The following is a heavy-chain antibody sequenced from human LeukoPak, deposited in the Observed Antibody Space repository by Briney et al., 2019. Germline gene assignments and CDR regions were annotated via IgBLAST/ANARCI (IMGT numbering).Heavy chain of an antibody. Sequence: ASETLSLTCTVSGGSISSYYWSWIRQPPGKGLEWIGYIYYSGSTNYNPSLKSRVTISVDTSKNQFSLKLSSVTAADTAVYYCARHEGTFLFDYWAREPWSPSPQ. V-gene: IGHV4-59*08. CDR3: ARHEGTFLFDY. CDR1: GGSISSYY. D-gene: IGHD1-1*01. CDR2: IYYSGST. J-gene: IGHJ4*02.